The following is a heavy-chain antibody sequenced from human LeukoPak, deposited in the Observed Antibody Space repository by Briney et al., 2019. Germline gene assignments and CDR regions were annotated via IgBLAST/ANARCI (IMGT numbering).Heavy chain of an antibody. CDR1: GYTFTDYF. V-gene: IGHV1-2*06. CDR3: ARDGFQGMILYVVYYMDV. D-gene: IGHD2-21*01. CDR2: INPNTGGT. J-gene: IGHJ6*03. Sequence: ASVKVSCKASGYTFTDYFIQWVRQAPGQGPEWMGRINPNTGGTNHAQKFQGRVTFTIDTSTNTAYMELSRLRPDDTAVYYCARDGFQGMILYVVYYMDVWGKGTTVTVSS.